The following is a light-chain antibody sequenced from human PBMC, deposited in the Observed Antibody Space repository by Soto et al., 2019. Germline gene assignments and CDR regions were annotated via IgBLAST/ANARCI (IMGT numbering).Light chain of an antibody. Sequence: DIPMTQSPSTLSASVGDRVTISCRASQSISSWLAWYQQKPGKAPKLLIYDASSLESGVPSRFSGSGSGTEFTLTISSLQPDDFATYYCQQYNSYPLTFGGGTKVEIK. J-gene: IGKJ4*01. CDR1: QSISSW. CDR3: QQYNSYPLT. CDR2: DAS. V-gene: IGKV1-5*01.